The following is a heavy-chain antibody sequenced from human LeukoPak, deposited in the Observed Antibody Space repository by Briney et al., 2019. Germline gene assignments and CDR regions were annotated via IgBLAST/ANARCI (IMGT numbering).Heavy chain of an antibody. Sequence: SETLSLTCTVSGGSISSYYWSWIRQPPGKGLEWIAYIYYTGSTNYNPSLKSRVTISVDTSKNQFSLKLSSVTAADTAVYYCARGVEWELPYSPPDYWGQGTLVTVSS. J-gene: IGHJ4*02. CDR3: ARGVEWELPYSPPDY. D-gene: IGHD1-26*01. CDR1: GGSISSYY. CDR2: IYYTGST. V-gene: IGHV4-59*01.